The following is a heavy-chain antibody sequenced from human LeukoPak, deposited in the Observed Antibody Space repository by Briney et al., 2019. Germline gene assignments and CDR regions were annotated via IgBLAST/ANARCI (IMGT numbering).Heavy chain of an antibody. Sequence: GASVKVSCKASGYTFTSYGISWVRQAPGQGLGRMGWISAYNGNTNYAQKLQGRVTMTTDTSTSTAYMELRSLRSDDTAVYYCARPRTIPPNWFDPWGQGTLVTVSS. CDR2: ISAYNGNT. J-gene: IGHJ5*02. CDR3: ARPRTIPPNWFDP. V-gene: IGHV1-18*01. CDR1: GYTFTSYG.